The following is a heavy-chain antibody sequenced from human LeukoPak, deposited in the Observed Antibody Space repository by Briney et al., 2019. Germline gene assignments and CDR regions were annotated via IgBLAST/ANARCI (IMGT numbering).Heavy chain of an antibody. CDR2: ISPSGGST. CDR3: ARTHTYYDSSGYYRY. D-gene: IGHD3-22*01. J-gene: IGHJ4*02. CDR1: GYTFTSNY. Sequence: ASVKVSCKAFGYTFTSNYMHWVRQAPGQGPEWMGVISPSGGSTTYAQKFQGRVTLTRDTSTSTDYLELSSLRSEDTAVYYCARTHTYYDSSGYYRYWGQGTLVTVPS. V-gene: IGHV1-46*01.